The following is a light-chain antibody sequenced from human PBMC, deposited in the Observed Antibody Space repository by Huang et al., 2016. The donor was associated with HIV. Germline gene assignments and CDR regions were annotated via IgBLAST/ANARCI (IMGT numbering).Light chain of an antibody. J-gene: IGKJ4*02. CDR1: QDVNKW. CDR2: ASS. V-gene: IGKV1-12*01. Sequence: DIKMTQSPSSVSASVGDRVSFTCRASQDVNKWLAWYQQKPGVAPKLLVYASSTLQRGAPSRFRGSGSGTHVTLTSNNLQAEDFATYFWQQSVTFPLTFGGGTKVELK. CDR3: QQSVTFPLT.